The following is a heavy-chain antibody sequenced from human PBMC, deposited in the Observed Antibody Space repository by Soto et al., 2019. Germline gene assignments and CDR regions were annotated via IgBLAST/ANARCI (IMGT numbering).Heavy chain of an antibody. Sequence: SSETLSLTCTVSGGSISSYYWSWIRQPPGKGLEWIGYIYYSGSTNYNPSLKSRVTISVDTSKNQFSLKLSSVTAADTAVYYCARLNREDWNPVYYFDYWGQGTLVTVSS. D-gene: IGHD1-1*01. V-gene: IGHV4-59*08. CDR3: ARLNREDWNPVYYFDY. CDR2: IYYSGST. J-gene: IGHJ4*02. CDR1: GGSISSYY.